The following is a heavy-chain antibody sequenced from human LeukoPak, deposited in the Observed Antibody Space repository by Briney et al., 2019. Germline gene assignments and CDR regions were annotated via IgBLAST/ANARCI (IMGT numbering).Heavy chain of an antibody. V-gene: IGHV4-34*01. CDR1: GGSFSGYY. J-gene: IGHJ4*02. Sequence: PSETLSLTCAVYGGSFSGYYWSWIRESPGKGVEWIGEINQRGSTFYNPSLKRRVTISVDRCKNQFSLKLSSVTAADTAMYCRARGPPPDFDCWGQGTLVTVSS. CDR3: ARGPPPDFDC. CDR2: INQRGST.